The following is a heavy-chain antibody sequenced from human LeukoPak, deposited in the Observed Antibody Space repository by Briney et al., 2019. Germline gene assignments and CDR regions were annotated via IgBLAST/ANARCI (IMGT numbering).Heavy chain of an antibody. CDR3: ARDWPHDYGDELHYYGMDV. Sequence: SETLSLTCAVSGGSISSSNWWSWVRQPPGKGLEWIGEIYHSGSTNYNPSLKSRVTISVDKSKTQFSLKLSSVTAADTAVYYCARDWPHDYGDELHYYGMDVWGQGTTVTVSS. CDR2: IYHSGST. V-gene: IGHV4-4*02. CDR1: GGSISSSNW. D-gene: IGHD4-17*01. J-gene: IGHJ6*02.